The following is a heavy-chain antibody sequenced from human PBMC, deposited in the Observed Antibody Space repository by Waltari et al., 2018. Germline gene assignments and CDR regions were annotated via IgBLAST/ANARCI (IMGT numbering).Heavy chain of an antibody. CDR2: IYSDDSDT. V-gene: IGHV5-51*03. Sequence: EVHLVQSGAEVKKPGDTLKISCKGSGYIFTGDGIAWVRQMPGKGLEWMGIIYSDDSDTRYSPSFQGQVTISVDKSNGIAYLQWSNLKASDTAMYYCATRTGVYNHYYFDQWGRGTLVTVSS. CDR1: GYIFTGDG. D-gene: IGHD6-6*01. CDR3: ATRTGVYNHYYFDQ. J-gene: IGHJ4*02.